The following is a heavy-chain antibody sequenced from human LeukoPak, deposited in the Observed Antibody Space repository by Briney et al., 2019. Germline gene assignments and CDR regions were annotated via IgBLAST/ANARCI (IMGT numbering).Heavy chain of an antibody. J-gene: IGHJ3*02. D-gene: IGHD6-13*01. Sequence: KPSKTLSLTCAVYGGSFSGYYWSWIRQPPGKGLEWIGEINHSGSTNYNPSLKSRVTISVDTSKNQFSLKLSSVTAADTAVYYCARDPRDHIAAAGHPTNDAFDIWGQGTMVTVSS. V-gene: IGHV4-34*01. CDR3: ARDPRDHIAAAGHPTNDAFDI. CDR2: INHSGST. CDR1: GGSFSGYY.